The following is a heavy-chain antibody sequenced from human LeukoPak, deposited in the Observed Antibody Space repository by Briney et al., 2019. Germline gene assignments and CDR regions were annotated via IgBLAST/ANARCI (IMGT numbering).Heavy chain of an antibody. J-gene: IGHJ5*02. V-gene: IGHV4-34*01. D-gene: IGHD5-18*01. Sequence: SETLSLTCAVYGGSFSGYYWSWIRQPPGKGLEWIGEINHSGSTNYNPSLKSRITISVDTSKNQFSLKLSSVTAADTAVYYCAKTLPRGYSYGSRGGFDPWGQGTLVTVSS. CDR1: GGSFSGYY. CDR2: INHSGST. CDR3: AKTLPRGYSYGSRGGFDP.